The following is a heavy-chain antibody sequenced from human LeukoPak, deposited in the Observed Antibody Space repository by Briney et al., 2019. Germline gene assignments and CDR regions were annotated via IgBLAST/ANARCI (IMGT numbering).Heavy chain of an antibody. V-gene: IGHV3-21*01. CDR3: ARGYSYGSTYYYYYMDV. CDR1: GFTFSSYS. J-gene: IGHJ6*03. CDR2: ISSGSSYI. D-gene: IGHD5-18*01. Sequence: GGSLRLSCAASGFTFSSYSMNWVRQAPGKGLEWVSSISSGSSYIYYADSVKGRFTISRDNAKNSLYLQMNSLRAEDTAVYYCARGYSYGSTYYYYYMDVWGKGTTVTVSS.